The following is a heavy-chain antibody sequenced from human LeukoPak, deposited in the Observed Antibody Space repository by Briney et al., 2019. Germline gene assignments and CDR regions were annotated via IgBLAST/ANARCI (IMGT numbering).Heavy chain of an antibody. CDR1: GGSINSYY. D-gene: IGHD3-10*01. V-gene: IGHV4-59*12. CDR2: IYYSGST. J-gene: IGHJ6*02. Sequence: SETLSLTCTVSGGSINSYYWSWIRQPAGKGLEWIGYIYYSGSTNYNPSLKSRVTISVDTSKNQLSLKLSSVTAADTAVYYCATERGVTKYYGMDVWGQGTTVTVSS. CDR3: ATERGVTKYYGMDV.